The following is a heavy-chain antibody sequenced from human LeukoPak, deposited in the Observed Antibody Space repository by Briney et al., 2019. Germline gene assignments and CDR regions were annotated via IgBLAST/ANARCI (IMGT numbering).Heavy chain of an antibody. J-gene: IGHJ3*02. CDR1: GYTLTELS. CDR2: FDPEDGET. Sequence: ASVKVSCKVSGYTLTELSMHWVRQAPGKGLEWMGGFDPEDGETIYAQKFQGRVTMTEDTSTSTAYMELRSLRSDDTAVYYCARENDVDWAYQDDAFDIWGQGTMVTVSS. V-gene: IGHV1-24*01. D-gene: IGHD3-9*01. CDR3: ARENDVDWAYQDDAFDI.